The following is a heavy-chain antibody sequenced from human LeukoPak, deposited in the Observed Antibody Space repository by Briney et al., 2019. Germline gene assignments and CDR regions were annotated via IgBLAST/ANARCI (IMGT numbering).Heavy chain of an antibody. CDR1: GGSFSGYY. CDR2: INHSGST. V-gene: IGHV4-34*01. D-gene: IGHD6-13*01. CDR3: ARDSSSWFTSWGNWFDP. Sequence: KPSETLSLTCAVYGGSFSGYYWSWIRQPPGKGLEWIGEINHSGSTNYNPSLKSRVTISVDTSKNQFSLKLSSVTAADTAVYYCARDSSSWFTSWGNWFDPWGQGTLVTVSS. J-gene: IGHJ5*02.